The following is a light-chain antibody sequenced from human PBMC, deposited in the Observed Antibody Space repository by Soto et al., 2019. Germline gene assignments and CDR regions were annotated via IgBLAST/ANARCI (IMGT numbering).Light chain of an antibody. J-gene: IGLJ1*01. Sequence: QSVLTQPASVSGSPGQSITISCTGTSSDVGGYNFVSWYQQHPGKAPKLMIYDVRNRPSGVSNRFSGSKSVNTASLTISGLQAEDEPDYYCSSYTSISTYVFGTGTKVTVL. CDR2: DVR. CDR3: SSYTSISTYV. CDR1: SSDVGGYNF. V-gene: IGLV2-14*01.